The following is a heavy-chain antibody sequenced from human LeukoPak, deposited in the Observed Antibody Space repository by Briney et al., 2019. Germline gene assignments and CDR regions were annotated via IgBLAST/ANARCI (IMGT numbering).Heavy chain of an antibody. D-gene: IGHD2-2*01. CDR3: TREEKVPAGYDWFDP. CDR2: IYHSGST. J-gene: IGHJ5*02. V-gene: IGHV4-4*02. CDR1: GDSISSRNW. Sequence: PSGTLSLTCAVSGDSISSRNWWSWVRPPPGKGLEWIGEIYHSGSTNYNPSLKSRVAISVDKSKNQFSLKLSSVTAADTAVYYCTREEKVPAGYDWFDPWGQGTLVTVSS.